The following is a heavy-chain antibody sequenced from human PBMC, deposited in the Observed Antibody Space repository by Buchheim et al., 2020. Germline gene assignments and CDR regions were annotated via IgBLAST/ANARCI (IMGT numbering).Heavy chain of an antibody. Sequence: QVQLVQSGAEVKKPGASVKVSCKASGYTFTSYYMHWVRQAPGQGLEWMGIINPSGGSTSYAQKFQGRVTMTRDTSTSTVYMELSSLRSEDTAVYYCARLGGVYDSSVYNWFDPWGQGTL. V-gene: IGHV1-46*03. CDR1: GYTFTSYY. CDR2: INPSGGST. D-gene: IGHD3-22*01. CDR3: ARLGGVYDSSVYNWFDP. J-gene: IGHJ5*02.